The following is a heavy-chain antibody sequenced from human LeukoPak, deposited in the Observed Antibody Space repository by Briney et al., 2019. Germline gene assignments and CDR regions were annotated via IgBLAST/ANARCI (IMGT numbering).Heavy chain of an antibody. J-gene: IGHJ3*02. D-gene: IGHD6-13*01. CDR2: IYYSEST. Sequence: SETLSLTCTVSGGSISSYYWSWIRQPPGKGLEWIGYIYYSESTNYNPSLKSRVTISVDKSKNQFSLKLSSVTAADTAVYYCAREGPRIAAAANAFDIWGQGTMVTVSS. CDR3: AREGPRIAAAANAFDI. V-gene: IGHV4-59*12. CDR1: GGSISSYY.